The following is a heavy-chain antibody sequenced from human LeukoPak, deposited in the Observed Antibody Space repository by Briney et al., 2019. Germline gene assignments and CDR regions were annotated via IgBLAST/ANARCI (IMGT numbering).Heavy chain of an antibody. Sequence: GGSLRLSCAASGFTFSSYGMHWVRQAPGKGREWGAVIWYDGSNKYYADSVKGRFTISRDNSKNTLYLQMNSLRAEDTAVYYCARDCSGGSCPDYYYYYYGMDVWGQGTTVTVSS. V-gene: IGHV3-33*01. J-gene: IGHJ6*02. CDR3: ARDCSGGSCPDYYYYYYGMDV. D-gene: IGHD2-15*01. CDR2: IWYDGSNK. CDR1: GFTFSSYG.